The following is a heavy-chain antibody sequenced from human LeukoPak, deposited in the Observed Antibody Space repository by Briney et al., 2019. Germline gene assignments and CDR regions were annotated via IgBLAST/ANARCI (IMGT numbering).Heavy chain of an antibody. V-gene: IGHV1-2*02. Sequence: ASVKVSCKTSGYSFTDYYIHWVRQAPGQGLEWTGWINTKSGRTSSARKFQGRVTMTRDPSITTVYMDMAWLTSDDTAIYFYARADFIDAGPYLIGPWGQGTLVTVSS. D-gene: IGHD3-3*01. CDR3: ARADFIDAGPYLIGP. J-gene: IGHJ5*02. CDR2: INTKSGRT. CDR1: GYSFTDYY.